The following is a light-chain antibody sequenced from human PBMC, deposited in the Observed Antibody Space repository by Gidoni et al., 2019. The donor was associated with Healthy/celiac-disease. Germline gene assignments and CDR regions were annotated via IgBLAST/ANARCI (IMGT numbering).Light chain of an antibody. J-gene: IGLJ1*01. CDR3: NSRDSSGNHYV. Sequence: SSELTQDPAVSVALGQTVRITCQGDTLRSYYASWYQQKPGQAPVLVIYGKNNRPSGIPGRFSGSNSGNTASLTITGAQAEDEADYYCNSRDSSGNHYVFGTGTKVTVL. CDR1: TLRSYY. V-gene: IGLV3-19*01. CDR2: GKN.